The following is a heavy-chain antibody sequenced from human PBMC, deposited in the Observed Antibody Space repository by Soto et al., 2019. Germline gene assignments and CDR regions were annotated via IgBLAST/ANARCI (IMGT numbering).Heavy chain of an antibody. J-gene: IGHJ4*02. V-gene: IGHV3-23*01. D-gene: IGHD3-3*01. Sequence: HPGGSLRLSCAASGFTFSSDAMSWARQAPGKGLEWVSAISGSGGSTYYADSVKGRFTISRDKSKNTLYLQMNRLRAEDTAVYYCAKAGQYYYFWRGYSIYIDYWGPGTLVSVFS. CDR1: GFTFSSDA. CDR2: ISGSGGST. CDR3: AKAGQYYYFWRGYSIYIDY.